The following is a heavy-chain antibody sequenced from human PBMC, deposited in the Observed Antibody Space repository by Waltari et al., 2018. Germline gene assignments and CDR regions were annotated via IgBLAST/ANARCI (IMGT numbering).Heavy chain of an antibody. J-gene: IGHJ3*02. D-gene: IGHD4-17*01. CDR1: GGSISSYY. CDR3: ARHGDDYGDRVAFDI. CDR2: IYYSGST. Sequence: QVQLQESGPGLVKPSETLSLTCTVSGGSISSYYWSWIRQPPGKGLEWIGYIYYSGSTNYNPSLKSRVTISVDTSKNQFSLKLSSVTAADTAVYYCARHGDDYGDRVAFDIWGQGTMVTVSS. V-gene: IGHV4-59*08.